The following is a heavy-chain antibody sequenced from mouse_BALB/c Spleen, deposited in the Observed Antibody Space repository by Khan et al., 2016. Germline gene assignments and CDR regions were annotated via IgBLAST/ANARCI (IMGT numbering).Heavy chain of an antibody. V-gene: IGHV2-9*02. Sequence: QVQLKESGPGLVAPSQSLSITCTVSGFSLTSYGVHWVRQPPGKGLEWLGVIWAGGSTNYNSALMSRLSISKDNSKSQVCLTMNSLQTDDTAMYYCARETARATFDYWGQGTTLTVSS. J-gene: IGHJ2*01. CDR2: IWAGGST. CDR3: ARETARATFDY. D-gene: IGHD3-2*01. CDR1: GFSLTSYG.